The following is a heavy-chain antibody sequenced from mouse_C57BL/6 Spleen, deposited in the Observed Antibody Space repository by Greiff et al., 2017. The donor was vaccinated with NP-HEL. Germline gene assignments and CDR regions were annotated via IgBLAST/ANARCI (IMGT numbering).Heavy chain of an antibody. Sequence: VQLQQPGAELVRPGTSVKLSCKASGYTFTSYWMHWVKQRPGQGLEWIGVIDPSDSYTNYNQKFQGKATLTVDTSSSTAYMQLSSLTSEDSAVYYCASDYDGGSAMDYWGQGTSVTVSS. D-gene: IGHD2-4*01. V-gene: IGHV1-59*01. CDR1: GYTFTSYW. J-gene: IGHJ4*01. CDR3: ASDYDGGSAMDY. CDR2: IDPSDSYT.